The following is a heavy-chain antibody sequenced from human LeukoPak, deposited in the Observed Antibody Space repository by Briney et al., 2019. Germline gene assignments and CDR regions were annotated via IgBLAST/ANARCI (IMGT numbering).Heavy chain of an antibody. CDR1: GFTFSESW. CDR3: AKGKRYPDY. Sequence: AGSLRLSCVVSGFTFSESWMSWVRQAPGKGLGWVASLNLDGSDKYYVGSVKGRFTISRDNAKNSLYLQMDSLRVEDTAVYYCAKGKRYPDYWGQGTLVTVSS. J-gene: IGHJ4*02. D-gene: IGHD1-1*01. CDR2: LNLDGSDK. V-gene: IGHV3-7*03.